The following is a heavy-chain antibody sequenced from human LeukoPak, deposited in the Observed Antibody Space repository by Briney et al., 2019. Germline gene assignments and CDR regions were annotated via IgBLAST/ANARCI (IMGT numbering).Heavy chain of an antibody. D-gene: IGHD6-6*01. CDR3: ARASRGKYSSSSVVGYYYYMDV. V-gene: IGHV1-8*01. Sequence: GSVKVSCKASGYTFTSYDINWVRQATGQGLEWMGWMNPNSGNTGYAQKFQGRVTMTRNTSIRTAYMELSSLRSEDTAVYYCARASRGKYSSSSVVGYYYYMDVWGKGTTVTVSS. J-gene: IGHJ6*03. CDR1: GYTFTSYD. CDR2: MNPNSGNT.